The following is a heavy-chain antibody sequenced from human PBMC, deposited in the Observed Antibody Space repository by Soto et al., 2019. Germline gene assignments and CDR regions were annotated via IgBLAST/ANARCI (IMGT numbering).Heavy chain of an antibody. J-gene: IGHJ4*02. CDR1: GFTFSSYA. Sequence: GGSLRLSCAASGFTFSSYAMSWVRQAPGKGLEWVSAISGSGGSTYYADSVKGRFTISRDNSKNTLYLQMNSLRAEDTAVYYCAKALSGSYYSWRGFDHWGQGTLVTVSS. CDR2: ISGSGGST. CDR3: AKALSGSYYSWRGFDH. D-gene: IGHD1-26*01. V-gene: IGHV3-23*01.